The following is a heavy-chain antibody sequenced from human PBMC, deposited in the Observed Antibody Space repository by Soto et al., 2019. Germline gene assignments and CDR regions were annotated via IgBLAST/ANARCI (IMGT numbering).Heavy chain of an antibody. Sequence: ASVKVSCKASGYTFTSYDMHWVRQAPGQRLEWMGWINAGNGNTKYSQKFQGRATITRDTSASTAYMELSSLRSEDTAVYYCARDKIIGILDYWGQGTLVTVSS. CDR1: GYTFTSYD. CDR3: ARDKIIGILDY. J-gene: IGHJ4*02. CDR2: INAGNGNT. D-gene: IGHD1-20*01. V-gene: IGHV1-3*01.